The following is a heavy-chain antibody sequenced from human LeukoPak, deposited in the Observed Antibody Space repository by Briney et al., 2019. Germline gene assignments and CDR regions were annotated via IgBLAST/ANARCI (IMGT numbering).Heavy chain of an antibody. D-gene: IGHD6-13*01. Sequence: SETLSLTCAVYGGSFSGYYWSWIRQPPGKGLEWIGEINHSGSTNCNPSLESRVTISVDTSKNQFSLKLSSVTAADTAVYYCASAPGIAAAAVFDPWDQGTLVTVPS. V-gene: IGHV4-34*01. CDR1: GGSFSGYY. CDR3: ASAPGIAAAAVFDP. CDR2: INHSGST. J-gene: IGHJ5*02.